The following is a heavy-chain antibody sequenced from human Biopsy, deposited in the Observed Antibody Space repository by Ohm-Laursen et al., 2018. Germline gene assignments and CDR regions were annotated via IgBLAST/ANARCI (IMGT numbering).Heavy chain of an antibody. Sequence: GTLSLTCAVSGGSISGNYWGWIRQPPGKGLEWMGEINHTGSTNYNPSLMSQVTISIDTSNSQFSLKLTSVTAADTAVYFCARARAYSDFWGGPKDYWGQGILVTVSS. J-gene: IGHJ4*02. CDR3: ARARAYSDFWGGPKDY. V-gene: IGHV4-34*01. CDR1: GGSISGNY. CDR2: INHTGST. D-gene: IGHD3-3*01.